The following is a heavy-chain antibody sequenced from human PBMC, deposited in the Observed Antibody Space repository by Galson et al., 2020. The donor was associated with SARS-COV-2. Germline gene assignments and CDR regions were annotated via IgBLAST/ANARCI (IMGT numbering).Heavy chain of an antibody. V-gene: IGHV1-8*03. CDR3: ARVAGAYYDSNGYYVYYFDH. Sequence: ASVKVSCEASGYTFTSSDINWVRQATGQGLEWIGWMNPNSGNTGFAQKFQGRVTITRNTSIRTAYMELSSLRSEDTAVYYCARVAGAYYDSNGYYVYYFDHWGQGTLVTVSS. D-gene: IGHD3-22*01. CDR1: GYTFTSSD. CDR2: MNPNSGNT. J-gene: IGHJ4*02.